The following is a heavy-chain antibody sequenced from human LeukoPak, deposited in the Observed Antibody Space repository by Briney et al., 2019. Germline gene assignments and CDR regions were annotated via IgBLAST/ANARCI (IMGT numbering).Heavy chain of an antibody. CDR1: GFTFSSYW. CDR3: ARDGDCSSTSCYNYYYYMDV. CDR2: IKQDGSEK. J-gene: IGHJ6*03. Sequence: TGGSLRLSCAASGFTFSSYWMSWVRQAPGKGLEGVANIKQDGSEKYYVDSVKGRFTISRDNAKNSLYLQMNSLRAEDTAVYYCARDGDCSSTSCYNYYYYMDVWGKGTTVTVSS. D-gene: IGHD2-2*02. V-gene: IGHV3-7*01.